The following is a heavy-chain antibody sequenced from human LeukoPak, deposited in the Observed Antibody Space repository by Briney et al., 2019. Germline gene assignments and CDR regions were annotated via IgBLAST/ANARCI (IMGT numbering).Heavy chain of an antibody. V-gene: IGHV4-38-2*02. CDR3: ARGFSTRSIWYFDL. J-gene: IGHJ2*01. CDR1: GYSISTGYY. D-gene: IGHD3-10*01. Sequence: PSETLSLTCTVSGYSISTGYYWDWIRQPPGKGLEWIGTFYHGGSTYYNPSLKSRVTISVDTSKNQFSLNLTSVTAADTAVYYCARGFSTRSIWYFDLWGRGTLVTVSS. CDR2: FYHGGST.